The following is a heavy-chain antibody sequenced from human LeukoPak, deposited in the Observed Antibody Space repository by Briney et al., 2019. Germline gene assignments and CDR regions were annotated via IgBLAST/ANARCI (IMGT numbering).Heavy chain of an antibody. Sequence: SETLSLTCAVYGGSFSGHYGSWIRQPPGKGLEWIGEVSTRGSTNYSPSLNCGVTISGGTSKTQYSLQLSSYTAADTVVYYCVREYFGSESYHNYPNFDHWGQGTLVTVSS. CDR3: VREYFGSESYHNYPNFDH. D-gene: IGHD3-10*01. CDR2: VSTRGST. J-gene: IGHJ4*02. V-gene: IGHV4-34*01. CDR1: GGSFSGHY.